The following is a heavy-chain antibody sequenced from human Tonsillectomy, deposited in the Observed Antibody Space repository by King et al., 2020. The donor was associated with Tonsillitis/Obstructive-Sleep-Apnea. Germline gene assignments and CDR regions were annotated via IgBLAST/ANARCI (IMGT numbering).Heavy chain of an antibody. Sequence: VQLVESGGGVIQPGGSLRLSCAASAFDVSYNYMSCGRQAPGKGLEWVSAIYTGDRTDYADSVKGRFIISRDNSKNTLFLQMNNLRVEDTAIYFCAGDPTSVTAWGYWGQGTLVTVSS. CDR1: AFDVSYNY. CDR3: AGDPTSVTAWGY. J-gene: IGHJ4*02. CDR2: IYTGDRT. D-gene: IGHD4-17*01. V-gene: IGHV3-53*01.